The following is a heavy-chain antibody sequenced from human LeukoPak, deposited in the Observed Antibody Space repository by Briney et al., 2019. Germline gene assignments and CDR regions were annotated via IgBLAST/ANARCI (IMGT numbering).Heavy chain of an antibody. D-gene: IGHD3-10*01. CDR2: ISSSGSTI. CDR1: GFTFSDYY. J-gene: IGHJ6*02. V-gene: IGHV3-11*01. Sequence: GGSLRLSCAASGFTFSDYYMCWIRRAPGKGLEWVSYISSSGSTIYYADSVKGRFTISRDNAKNSLYLQMNSLRAEDTAVYYCAREVYYGSGSYYTAYYGMDVWGQGTTVTVSS. CDR3: AREVYYGSGSYYTAYYGMDV.